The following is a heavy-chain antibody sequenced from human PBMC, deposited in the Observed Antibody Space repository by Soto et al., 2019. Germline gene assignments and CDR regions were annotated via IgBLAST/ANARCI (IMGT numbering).Heavy chain of an antibody. Sequence: GSLRLSCAASGFTFSDVWMGWVRQAPGKGLEWVGRIKSESDGGAADYAAPVKGRFTISRDDLKDTLHLQMNSLKTEDTAIYYCATGGVDVWGQGTKVTV. J-gene: IGHJ6*02. V-gene: IGHV3-15*01. CDR2: IKSESDGGAA. CDR1: GFTFSDVW. CDR3: ATGGVDV.